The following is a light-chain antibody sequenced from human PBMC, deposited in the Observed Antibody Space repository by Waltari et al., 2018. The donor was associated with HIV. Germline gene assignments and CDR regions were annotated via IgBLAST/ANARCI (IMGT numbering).Light chain of an antibody. CDR1: SAHSTYA. Sequence: QLVLTQSPSASASLGASVKLTCTLSSAHSTYAIAWHQQQPDQGPHYLMKLNSDVSHRKGDGIPDRFSGSAAGAERYLTFSNVQSEDEGIYYCQTWGAGTVVFGGGTKLSVL. CDR2: LNSDVSH. V-gene: IGLV4-69*01. CDR3: QTWGAGTVV. J-gene: IGLJ2*01.